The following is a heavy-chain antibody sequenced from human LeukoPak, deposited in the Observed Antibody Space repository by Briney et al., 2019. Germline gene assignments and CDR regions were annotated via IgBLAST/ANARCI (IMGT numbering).Heavy chain of an antibody. D-gene: IGHD6-13*01. CDR1: GFTFDDYG. J-gene: IGHJ6*03. V-gene: IGHV3-20*04. CDR3: ARGSYSSSWKVYYYMDV. Sequence: GRSLRLSCAASGFTFDDYGMSWVRQAPGKGLEWVSGINWNGGSTGYADSVKGRFTISRDNAKNSLYLQMNSLRAEDPALYYCARGSYSSSWKVYYYMDVWGKGTTVTVSS. CDR2: INWNGGST.